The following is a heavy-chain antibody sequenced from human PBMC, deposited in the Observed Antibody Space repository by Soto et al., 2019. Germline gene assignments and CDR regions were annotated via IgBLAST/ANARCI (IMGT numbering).Heavy chain of an antibody. CDR2: ISSNGGST. D-gene: IGHD5-18*01. CDR1: GFTFSSYA. J-gene: IGHJ4*02. Sequence: PGGSLRLSCAASGFTFSSYAMHWVRQAPGKGLEYVSAISSNGGSTYYANSVKGRFTISRDNSKNTLYLQMGSLRAEDMAVYYCAREAPYGYAFDYWGQGTLVTVSS. V-gene: IGHV3-64*01. CDR3: AREAPYGYAFDY.